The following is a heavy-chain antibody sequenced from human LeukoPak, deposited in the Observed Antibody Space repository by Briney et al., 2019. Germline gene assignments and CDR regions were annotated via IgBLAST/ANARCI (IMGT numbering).Heavy chain of an antibody. CDR3: AKILTGTGPTMDV. D-gene: IGHD1-20*01. V-gene: IGHV4-30-2*02. Sequence: LRLSCAASGFTFTSYAMSWVRQAPGKGLEWIGYIYHSGSTYYNPSLKSRVTISVDSSKNQFSLKLTSVTAADTAVYYCAKILTGTGPTMDVWGQGTTVTVSS. J-gene: IGHJ6*02. CDR2: IYHSGST. CDR1: GFTFTSYA.